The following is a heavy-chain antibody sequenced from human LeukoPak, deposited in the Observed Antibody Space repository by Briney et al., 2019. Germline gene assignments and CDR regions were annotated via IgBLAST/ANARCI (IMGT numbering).Heavy chain of an antibody. V-gene: IGHV3-23*01. CDR2: ISGSGGST. J-gene: IGHJ4*02. CDR3: AKPRSYYYDSSGYSPLWY. Sequence: GGSLRLSCAASGFTFSSYAMSWVRQAPGKGLEWVSAISGSGGSTYYADSVKGRFTISRDNSKNTLYLQMNSLRAEDTAVYYCAKPRSYYYDSSGYSPLWYWGQGTLVTVSS. CDR1: GFTFSSYA. D-gene: IGHD3-22*01.